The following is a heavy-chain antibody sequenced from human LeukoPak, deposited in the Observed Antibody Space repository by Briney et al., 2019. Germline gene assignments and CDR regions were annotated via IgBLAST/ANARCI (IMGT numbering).Heavy chain of an antibody. J-gene: IGHJ4*02. V-gene: IGHV4-34*01. D-gene: IGHD3-22*01. CDR3: ARQPGSRGDSSGYYYFDY. CDR2: INHSGST. CDR1: GGSFSGYY. Sequence: SETLSLTCAVYGGSFSGYYWSWIRQPPGKGLEWIGEINHSGSTNYNPSLKSRVTISVDTSKNQFSLKLSSVTAADTAVYYCARQPGSRGDSSGYYYFDYWGQGTLVTVSS.